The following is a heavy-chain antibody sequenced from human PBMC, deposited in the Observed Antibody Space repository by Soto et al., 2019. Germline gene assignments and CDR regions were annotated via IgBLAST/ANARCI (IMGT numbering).Heavy chain of an antibody. J-gene: IGHJ3*02. CDR3: TTDSYHSSPSDI. Sequence: EVCLRLSWAASGFTFSNAWMSWVGQAPGKGLEWVGRIKSKTDGGTTDYAAPVKGRFTISRDDSKNTLYLQMNRLKTEDTAVYYCTTDSYHSSPSDIWGQGTMVTVSS. CDR2: IKSKTDGGTT. CDR1: GFTFSNAW. V-gene: IGHV3-15*01. D-gene: IGHD3-22*01.